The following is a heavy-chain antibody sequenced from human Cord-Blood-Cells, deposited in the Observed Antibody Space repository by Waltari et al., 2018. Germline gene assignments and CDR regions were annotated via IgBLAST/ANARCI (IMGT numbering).Heavy chain of an antibody. CDR1: GFTFSSYW. CDR3: AIYSGKKGFDY. J-gene: IGHJ4*02. Sequence: EVQLVESGGGLVQPGGSLRLSCAASGFTFSSYWMSWVRQAPGKGLEGVANIKQEGSEKYYVDSVKGRFTISRDNAKNSLYLQMNSLRAEDTAVYYCAIYSGKKGFDYWGQGTLVTVSS. D-gene: IGHD5-18*01. CDR2: IKQEGSEK. V-gene: IGHV3-7*01.